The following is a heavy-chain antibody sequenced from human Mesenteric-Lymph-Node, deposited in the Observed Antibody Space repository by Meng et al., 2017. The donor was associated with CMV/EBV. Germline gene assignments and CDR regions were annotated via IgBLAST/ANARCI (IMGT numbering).Heavy chain of an antibody. J-gene: IGHJ4*02. Sequence: VSGGSISSGGYSWSWIRQPPGKGLEWIGYIYHSGSTYYNPSLKSRVTISVDRSKNQFSLKLSSVTAADTAVYYCARVRGYSYGYPDYWGQGTPVTVSS. CDR2: IYHSGST. CDR1: GGSISSGGYS. D-gene: IGHD5-18*01. CDR3: ARVRGYSYGYPDY. V-gene: IGHV4-30-2*01.